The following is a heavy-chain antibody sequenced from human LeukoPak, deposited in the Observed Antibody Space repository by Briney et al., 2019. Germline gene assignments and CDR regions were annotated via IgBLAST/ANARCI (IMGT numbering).Heavy chain of an antibody. Sequence: SETLSLTCTVSGGSFSSYYWSWIRQPPGKGLEWIGYIYYSGSTNYNPSLKSRVTISVDTSKNQFSLKLSSVTAADTAVYYCARGGMITFGGVIVPFDPWGPGTLVTVSS. CDR3: ARGGMITFGGVIVPFDP. CDR2: IYYSGST. D-gene: IGHD3-16*02. CDR1: GGSFSSYY. V-gene: IGHV4-59*08. J-gene: IGHJ5*02.